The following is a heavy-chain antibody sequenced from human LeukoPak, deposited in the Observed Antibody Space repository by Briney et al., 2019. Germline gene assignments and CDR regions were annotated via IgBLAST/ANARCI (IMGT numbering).Heavy chain of an antibody. CDR2: ISYDGIVK. CDR3: ARDLSEKYSTDY. Sequence: GRSLRLSCAVSGFTFSNYAIHWVRQAAGKGLEWVAFISYDGIVKYYADSVKGRFTISRDNSQNTLDLQMNSLRAEDTAVYYCARDLSEKYSTDYWGQGTLVTVSS. J-gene: IGHJ4*02. D-gene: IGHD1-26*01. CDR1: GFTFSNYA. V-gene: IGHV3-30-3*01.